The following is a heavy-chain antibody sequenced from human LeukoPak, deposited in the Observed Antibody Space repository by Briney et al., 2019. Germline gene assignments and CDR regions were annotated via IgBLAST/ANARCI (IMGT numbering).Heavy chain of an antibody. CDR3: ARDPSYYDFWSGYPLDAFDI. Sequence: SETLSLTCTVSGGSISSYYWSWIRQPAGKGLEWIGRIYTSGSTNYNPSLKSRVTMSVDTSKNQFSLKLSSVTAADTAVYYCARDPSYYDFWSGYPLDAFDIWGQGTMVTVSS. CDR1: GGSISSYY. CDR2: IYTSGST. V-gene: IGHV4-4*07. D-gene: IGHD3-3*01. J-gene: IGHJ3*02.